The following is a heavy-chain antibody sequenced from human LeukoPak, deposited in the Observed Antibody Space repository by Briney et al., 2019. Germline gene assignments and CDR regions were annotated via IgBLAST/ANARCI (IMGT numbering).Heavy chain of an antibody. CDR3: ARGRMVRGVIHYYYYMDV. CDR2: ISSFSSYI. D-gene: IGHD3-10*01. J-gene: IGHJ6*03. Sequence: PGGSLRLSCAASGFTFSQYNMNWVRQAPGKGLEWVSSISSFSSYIYYADSLKGRFTISRDNAKNSLYLQMNSLRAEDTAVYYCARGRMVRGVIHYYYYMDVWGKGTTVTVSS. CDR1: GFTFSQYN. V-gene: IGHV3-21*06.